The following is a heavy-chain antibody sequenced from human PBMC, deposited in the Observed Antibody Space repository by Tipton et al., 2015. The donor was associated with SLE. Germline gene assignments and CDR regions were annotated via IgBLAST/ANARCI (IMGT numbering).Heavy chain of an antibody. D-gene: IGHD5-24*01. CDR2: NYYAGST. V-gene: IGHV4-39*07. J-gene: IGHJ6*02. Sequence: TLSLTCTVSGVSISSTNSYWDWLRQPPGRGLEWIGTNYYAGSTNYSPSLDSRVTISLDTSRSRLSLQVRSVTAADTAIYYCATEGDGSANFYYHGIYDWGQGATVTVSS. CDR3: ATEGDGSANFYYHGIYD. CDR1: GVSISSTNSY.